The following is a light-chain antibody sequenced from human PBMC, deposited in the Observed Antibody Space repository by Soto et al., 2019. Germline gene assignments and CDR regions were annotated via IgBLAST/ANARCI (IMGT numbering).Light chain of an antibody. CDR2: DAS. J-gene: IGKJ1*01. Sequence: DMQMTQSPSTLSACVLDIVTITCLASQSVNNWLAWYQQKPGKAPKLLIYDASSLESGVPSRFSGSGSGTEFTLTISSLQPDDFATYYCQQYNSYSPKTFGQGTKVDIK. CDR3: QQYNSYSPKT. V-gene: IGKV1-5*01. CDR1: QSVNNW.